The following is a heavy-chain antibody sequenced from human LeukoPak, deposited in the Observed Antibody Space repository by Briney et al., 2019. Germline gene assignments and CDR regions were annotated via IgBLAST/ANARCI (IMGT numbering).Heavy chain of an antibody. CDR2: ISYDGSNK. J-gene: IGHJ4*02. V-gene: IGHV3-30-3*01. CDR1: GFTFSSYA. CDR3: ARGEIDY. Sequence: PGRSLRVSCAASGFTFSSYAMHWVRQAPGKGLEWVAVISYDGSNKYYAGSVKGRFTISRDNSKNTLYLQMNSLRAEDTAVYYCARGEIDYWGQGTLVTVSS.